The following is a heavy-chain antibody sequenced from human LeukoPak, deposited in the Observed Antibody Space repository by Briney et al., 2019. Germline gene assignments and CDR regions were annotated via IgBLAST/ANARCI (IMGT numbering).Heavy chain of an antibody. Sequence: PGGSLRLSRAASGYTFGSYWMYWVRQAPGKGLVWVSRINNDGSSTIYADSVKGRFTISRDNAKNTLYLQMNSLRDDDTAVYYCVRDNGGEHLWGQGTLVTVSS. V-gene: IGHV3-74*01. CDR3: VRDNGGEHL. CDR1: GYTFGSYW. CDR2: INNDGSST. D-gene: IGHD3-16*01. J-gene: IGHJ4*02.